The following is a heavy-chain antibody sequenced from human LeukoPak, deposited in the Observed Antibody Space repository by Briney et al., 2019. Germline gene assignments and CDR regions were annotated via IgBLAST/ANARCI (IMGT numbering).Heavy chain of an antibody. CDR2: IYGGGST. Sequence: GGSMRLSCVASGFTVSRNYMSWVRQAPGKGLEWVSVIYGGGSTYYADPVKGRFTIPRDNSKNTLYLQMSSLRVEDTAVYYCAPGGNEAFDIWGQGTMVTVSS. J-gene: IGHJ3*02. CDR3: APGGNEAFDI. CDR1: GFTVSRNY. D-gene: IGHD4-23*01. V-gene: IGHV3-53*01.